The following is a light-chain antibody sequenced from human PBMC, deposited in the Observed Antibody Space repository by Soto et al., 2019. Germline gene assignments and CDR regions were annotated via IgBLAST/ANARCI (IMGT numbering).Light chain of an antibody. Sequence: EIVLTQSPATLSLSPGERATLSCRASQSVSRYLAWYQQKPGQAPRLLIYDASNRATGIPARFSGSGSGTDFTLTISSLELEDFAGYYCRQRRGWCTFGGGTKVEIK. CDR1: QSVSRY. CDR3: RQRRGWCT. J-gene: IGKJ4*01. V-gene: IGKV3-11*01. CDR2: DAS.